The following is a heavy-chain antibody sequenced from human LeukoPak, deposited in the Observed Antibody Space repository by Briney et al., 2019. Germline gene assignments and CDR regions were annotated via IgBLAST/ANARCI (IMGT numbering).Heavy chain of an antibody. V-gene: IGHV4-30-4*01. Sequence: SQTLSLTCTVSGGPISSGDYYWSWIRQPPGKGLEWIAYMYYSGCTYYNPSLKSRVTMSADTSKNQLSLKLSSVTAADTAVYYCARPYYYDSRIDPWGQGILVTVSS. CDR3: ARPYYYDSRIDP. CDR2: MYYSGCT. D-gene: IGHD3-22*01. CDR1: GGPISSGDYY. J-gene: IGHJ5*02.